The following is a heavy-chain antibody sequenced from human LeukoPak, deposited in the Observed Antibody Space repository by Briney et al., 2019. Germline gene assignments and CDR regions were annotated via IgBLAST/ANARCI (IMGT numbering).Heavy chain of an antibody. D-gene: IGHD3-3*01. J-gene: IGHJ4*02. Sequence: PGGSLRLSCAASGFTFSSYGMHWVRQAPGKGLEWVAFIRYDGSNKYYADSVKGRFTISRDNSKNTLYLQMNSLRAEDTAVYYCAKDQYDFWSGHLVYWGQGTLVTVSS. V-gene: IGHV3-30*02. CDR3: AKDQYDFWSGHLVY. CDR1: GFTFSSYG. CDR2: IRYDGSNK.